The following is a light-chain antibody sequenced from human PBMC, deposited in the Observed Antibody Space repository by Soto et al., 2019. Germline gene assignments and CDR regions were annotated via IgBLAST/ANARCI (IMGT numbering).Light chain of an antibody. CDR1: GSNIGSHT. J-gene: IGLJ7*01. CDR3: AAWDDSLSGAV. Sequence: QSVLTQSPSASGTPGQRVTISCSGSGSNIGSHTVSWYQQLPGTAPNLLIYSNDQRPSGVPDRFSGSKSGTSASLAISGLQSEDEADYYCAAWDDSLSGAVFGGGTQLTVL. CDR2: SND. V-gene: IGLV1-44*01.